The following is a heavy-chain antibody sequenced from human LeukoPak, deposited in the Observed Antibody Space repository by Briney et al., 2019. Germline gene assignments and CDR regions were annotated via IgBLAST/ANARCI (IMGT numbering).Heavy chain of an antibody. CDR1: AFSFSNYN. Sequence: GGSLRLSCTASAFSFSNYNMNWVRQAPGKGLEWVSASSGSGGSTYYADSVKGRFTISRDNSKNTLYLQMNSLRAEDTAVYFFARGRRHTISQDAFDIWGQGTMVTVSS. CDR2: SSGSGGST. V-gene: IGHV3-23*01. J-gene: IGHJ3*02. CDR3: ARGRRHTISQDAFDI. D-gene: IGHD3-9*01.